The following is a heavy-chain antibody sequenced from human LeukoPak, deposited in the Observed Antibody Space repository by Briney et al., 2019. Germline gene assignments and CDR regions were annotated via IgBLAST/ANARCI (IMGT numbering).Heavy chain of an antibody. D-gene: IGHD2-15*01. Sequence: SVKVSCKASGYTFTGYYMHWVRQAPGQGLEWMGRIIPIFGTANYAQKFQGRVTITTDESTSTAYMELSSLRSEDTAVYYCARSIVVVVAAAYYFGYWGQGTLVTVSS. CDR2: IIPIFGTA. V-gene: IGHV1-69*05. CDR1: GYTFTGYY. J-gene: IGHJ4*02. CDR3: ARSIVVVVAAAYYFGY.